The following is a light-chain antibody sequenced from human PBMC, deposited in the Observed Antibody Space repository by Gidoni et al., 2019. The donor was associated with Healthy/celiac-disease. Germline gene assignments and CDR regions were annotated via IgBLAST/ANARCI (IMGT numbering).Light chain of an antibody. CDR2: AAS. CDR1: QSISSY. Sequence: DIQMTQSPSSLSASVGDRVTITCRASQSISSYLNWYQQKPGIAPKLLIYAASSLQSGVPSRFSGSGSWTDFTLTISSLQPEDFATYYCQQSYSTPWTFGQGTKVEIK. J-gene: IGKJ1*01. CDR3: QQSYSTPWT. V-gene: IGKV1-39*01.